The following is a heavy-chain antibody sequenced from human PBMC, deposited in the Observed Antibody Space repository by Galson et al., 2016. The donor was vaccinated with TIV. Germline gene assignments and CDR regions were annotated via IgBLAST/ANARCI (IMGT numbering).Heavy chain of an antibody. J-gene: IGHJ3*01. CDR2: TYYRSRWYY. Sequence: ISGDSVSSDSAAWNWVRQSPSRGLEWLGRTYYRSRWYYDYKVSVKSRVTIESDTSKNQFSLQLNSVTSEDTAVYYCARAAGRNGATCHATCESFDFWGQGTKVTVSS. V-gene: IGHV6-1*01. CDR1: GDSVSSDSAA. CDR3: ARAAGRNGATCHATCESFDF. D-gene: IGHD3-10*01.